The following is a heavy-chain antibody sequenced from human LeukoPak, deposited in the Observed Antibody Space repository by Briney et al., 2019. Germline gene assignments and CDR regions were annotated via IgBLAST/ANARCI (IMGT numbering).Heavy chain of an antibody. Sequence: GGSLRLSCAASGVTFSSYSMNWVGRAPGKGLEGVSSISSSSSYIYYADAVKERCTISRDNAKNSLYLQMNSRIAEDTAVYYCARNLLTYYDSSGSGGSDAFDIWGQGTMVTVSS. CDR2: ISSSSSYI. J-gene: IGHJ3*02. D-gene: IGHD3-22*01. CDR3: ARNLLTYYDSSGSGGSDAFDI. V-gene: IGHV3-21*01. CDR1: GVTFSSYS.